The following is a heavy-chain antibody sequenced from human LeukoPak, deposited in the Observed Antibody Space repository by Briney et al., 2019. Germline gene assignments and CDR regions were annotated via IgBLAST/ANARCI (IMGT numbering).Heavy chain of an antibody. D-gene: IGHD2-15*01. Sequence: ASVKVSCKASGYTFTGYYMHWVRQAPGQGLEWMGWINPNSGSTNYAQKFQGRVTMTRDTSISTAYMELSRLRSDDTAVYYCARDQDQGNFDYWGQGTLVTVSS. CDR3: ARDQDQGNFDY. CDR1: GYTFTGYY. J-gene: IGHJ4*02. CDR2: INPNSGST. V-gene: IGHV1-2*02.